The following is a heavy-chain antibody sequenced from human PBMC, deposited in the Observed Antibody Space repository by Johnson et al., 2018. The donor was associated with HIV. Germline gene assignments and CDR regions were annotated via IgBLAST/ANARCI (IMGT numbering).Heavy chain of an antibody. CDR3: AKGGEVWYGAFDF. D-gene: IGHD6-13*01. CDR1: GFTFSNYA. CDR2: ISYDGSNK. J-gene: IGHJ3*01. Sequence: QMLLVESGGGVVQPRRSLRLSCAASGFTFSNYAMNWVRQAPGKGLEWVAVISYDGSNKHFAESVQGRFTVSRDNSKNTLYLQMNNLRAEDTAVYYCAKGGEVWYGAFDFWGQGTMAIVSS. V-gene: IGHV3-30*14.